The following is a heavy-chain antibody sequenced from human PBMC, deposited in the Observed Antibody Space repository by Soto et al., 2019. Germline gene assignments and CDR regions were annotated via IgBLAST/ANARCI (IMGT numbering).Heavy chain of an antibody. CDR1: GFTFSSYA. D-gene: IGHD3-3*01. Sequence: GGSLRLSCAASGFTFSSYAMSWVRQAPGKGLEWVSAISGSGSTYYADSVKGRFTISRDNSKNTLYLQMNSLRAEDTAVYYCAKDRSRIVWSGYYVFDYWGQGTLVTVSS. J-gene: IGHJ4*02. V-gene: IGHV3-23*01. CDR3: AKDRSRIVWSGYYVFDY. CDR2: ISGSGST.